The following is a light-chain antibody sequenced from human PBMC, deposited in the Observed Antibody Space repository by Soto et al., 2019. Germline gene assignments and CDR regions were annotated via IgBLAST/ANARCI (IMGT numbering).Light chain of an antibody. CDR3: QQRTDWRT. CDR2: DTS. J-gene: IGKJ4*01. V-gene: IGKV3-11*01. Sequence: EIVLTQSPATLSLSPGESATLSCRASQSVSHFLAWYQQKPGQAPRLLIYDTSSRATGIPGRFSGSGSGTDFTLTIDILEPADAAVYYCQQRTDWRTFGGGTKVEI. CDR1: QSVSHF.